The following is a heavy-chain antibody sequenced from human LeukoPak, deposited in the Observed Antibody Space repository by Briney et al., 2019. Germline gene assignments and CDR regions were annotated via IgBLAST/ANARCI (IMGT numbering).Heavy chain of an antibody. CDR3: ARVHSGWYTADY. CDR1: GFTVSSNY. Sequence: GGSLRLSCAASGFTVSSNYMSWVRQAPGKGLEWVPLIYSGGSTYYAYSVKGRFTISRDNSKNTLYLQMNSLRAEDTAVYYCARVHSGWYTADYWGQGTLVTVSS. D-gene: IGHD6-19*01. J-gene: IGHJ4*02. CDR2: IYSGGST. V-gene: IGHV3-53*01.